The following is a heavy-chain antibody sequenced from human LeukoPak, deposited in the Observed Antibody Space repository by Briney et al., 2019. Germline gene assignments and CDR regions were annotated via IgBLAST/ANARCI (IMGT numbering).Heavy chain of an antibody. J-gene: IGHJ3*02. CDR1: GGSISSGTYY. Sequence: SQTLSLTCTVSGGSISSGTYYWSWIRQPAGKGLEWIGRIYSSGSTSYNPSLESRVTISVDTSKNRFSLKLSSVTAADTAVYYCAIHDSGDRDAFDIWGQGTMVTVSS. CDR3: AIHDSGDRDAFDI. V-gene: IGHV4-61*02. CDR2: IYSSGST. D-gene: IGHD4-17*01.